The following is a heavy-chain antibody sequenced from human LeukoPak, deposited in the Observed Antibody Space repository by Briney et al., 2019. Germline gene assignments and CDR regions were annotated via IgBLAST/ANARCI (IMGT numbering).Heavy chain of an antibody. CDR3: VRAKGSYFDY. Sequence: GGSLRLSCAASGFPLSSYSINWVRQAPEKGLEWVSYISSSGSAIYYVDSVKGRFTVSRDNAKNSLFLQMNSPRAEDTAAYYCVRAKGSYFDYWGQGALVTVSS. CDR1: GFPLSSYS. CDR2: ISSSGSAI. V-gene: IGHV3-48*01. J-gene: IGHJ4*02. D-gene: IGHD2-15*01.